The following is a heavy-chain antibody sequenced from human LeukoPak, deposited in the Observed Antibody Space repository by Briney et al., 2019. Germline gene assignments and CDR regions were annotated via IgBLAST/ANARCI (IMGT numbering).Heavy chain of an antibody. CDR3: ARDIEAAGLFLDY. Sequence: GGSLRLSCAASGFTFSSYWMSWVRQTPGKGLEWVANMKYDGSEKYYVDSVKGRFTISRDNAKNSLYLQMNSLRAEDTAVYYCARDIEAAGLFLDYWGQGTLVTVSS. V-gene: IGHV3-7*01. CDR1: GFTFSSYW. CDR2: MKYDGSEK. J-gene: IGHJ4*02. D-gene: IGHD6-13*01.